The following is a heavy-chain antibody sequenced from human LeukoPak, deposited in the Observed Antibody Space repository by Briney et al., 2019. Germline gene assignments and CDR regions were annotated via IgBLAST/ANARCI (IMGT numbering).Heavy chain of an antibody. J-gene: IGHJ4*02. CDR2: ISSSGNTV. V-gene: IGHV3-48*03. Sequence: GGSLRLSCAASEFTFTSYELNWVRQAPGKGLEWVSYISSSGNTVSYADSVKGRFTISRDNAKNSLYLQVISLRAEDTAVYYCARGEYYYDGGYWGQGTLVTVSS. CDR1: EFTFTSYE. CDR3: ARGEYYYDGGY. D-gene: IGHD3-22*01.